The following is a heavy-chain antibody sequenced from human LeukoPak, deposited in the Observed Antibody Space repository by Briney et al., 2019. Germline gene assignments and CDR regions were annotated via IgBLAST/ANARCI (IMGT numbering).Heavy chain of an antibody. J-gene: IGHJ4*02. Sequence: TGGSLRLSCAASGFTFTTYTMTWVRQAPGKGPECVSTIDGRGGDTYYADSVKGRFTISRDNSRNTVYLQMNRLRAEDTAVYYCAKDRAGTPWADWGQGTLVTVSS. D-gene: IGHD1-1*01. CDR3: AKDRAGTPWAD. V-gene: IGHV3-23*01. CDR1: GFTFTTYT. CDR2: IDGRGGDT.